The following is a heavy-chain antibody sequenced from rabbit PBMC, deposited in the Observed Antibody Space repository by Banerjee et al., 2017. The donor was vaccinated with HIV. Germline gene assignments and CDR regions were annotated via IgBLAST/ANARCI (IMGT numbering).Heavy chain of an antibody. CDR1: GFSFSSSYY. J-gene: IGHJ4*01. CDR3: ARGYAGYAGYGYATYNYFNL. D-gene: IGHD6-1*01. Sequence: QSLEESGGGLVKPGASLTLTCTASGFSFSSSYYMCWVRQAPGKGLELIACIYTSSGSTWYASWVNGRFTISRSTSLNTVDLKMTSLTAADTATYFCARGYAGYAGYGYATYNYFNLWGPGTLVTVS. V-gene: IGHV1S43*01. CDR2: IYTSSGST.